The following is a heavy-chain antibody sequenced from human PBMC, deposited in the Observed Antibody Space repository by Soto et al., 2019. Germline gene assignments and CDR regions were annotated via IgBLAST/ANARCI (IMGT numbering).Heavy chain of an antibody. CDR1: GGSISSGDYY. CDR3: ARDTLTSIAARSYYYGMDV. J-gene: IGHJ6*02. D-gene: IGHD6-6*01. V-gene: IGHV4-30-4*01. Sequence: SETLSLTCTVSGGSISSGDYYWSWIRQPPGKGLEWIGYIYYSGSTYYNPSLKSQVTISVDTSKNQFSLKLSSVTAADTAVYYCARDTLTSIAARSYYYGMDVWGQGTTVTVSS. CDR2: IYYSGST.